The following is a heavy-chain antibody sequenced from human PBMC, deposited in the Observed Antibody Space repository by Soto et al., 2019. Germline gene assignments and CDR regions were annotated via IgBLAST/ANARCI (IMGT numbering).Heavy chain of an antibody. CDR3: AREMYKTRGSPFDY. J-gene: IGHJ4*02. V-gene: IGHV1-46*01. CDR2: INPTDGST. CDR1: GYPFTSDY. D-gene: IGHD3-16*01. Sequence: QVQLVQSGAEVKKPGASVKVSCKASGYPFTSDYVHWVRQAPGQGLEWMGFINPTDGSTSYAQQCQGRVTMTRDTSTSTVCMEVSSLRSEDTAFYYCAREMYKTRGSPFDYWGQGTLVTVSS.